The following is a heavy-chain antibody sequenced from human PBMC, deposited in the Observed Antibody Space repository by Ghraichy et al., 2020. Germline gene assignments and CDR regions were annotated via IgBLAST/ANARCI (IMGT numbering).Heavy chain of an antibody. CDR1: GGSISSGGYY. V-gene: IGHV4-31*03. J-gene: IGHJ6*02. CDR2: IYYSGST. Sequence: SETLSLTCTVSGGSISSGGYYWSWIRQHPRKGLEWIGYIYYSGSTSYNPSLKSRVTILVDTSKNQFSLKLSSVTAADTAVYYCARRSGYIVGGMDVWGQGTTVTVSS. D-gene: IGHD3-3*01. CDR3: ARRSGYIVGGMDV.